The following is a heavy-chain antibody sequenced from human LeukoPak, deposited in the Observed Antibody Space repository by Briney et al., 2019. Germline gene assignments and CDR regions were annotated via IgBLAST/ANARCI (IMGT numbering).Heavy chain of an antibody. CDR2: INPNSGGT. J-gene: IGHJ6*02. V-gene: IGHV1-2*04. D-gene: IGHD3-10*01. Sequence: ASVKVSCKASGYTFTGYYMHWVRQAPGQGLKWMGWINPNSGGTNYAQKFQGWVTMTRDTSISTAYMELSRLRSDDTAVYYCARDLRAYGSGSWFGMDVWGQGTTVTVSS. CDR1: GYTFTGYY. CDR3: ARDLRAYGSGSWFGMDV.